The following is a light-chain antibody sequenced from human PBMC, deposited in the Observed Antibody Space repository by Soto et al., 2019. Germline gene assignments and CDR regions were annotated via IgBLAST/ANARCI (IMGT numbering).Light chain of an antibody. CDR1: SSDVGGYNY. J-gene: IGLJ3*02. Sequence: QSVLTQPPSASGSPGQSVTISCTGTSSDVGGYNYVSWYQQHPGKAPKLMIYEVSKRPSGVPDRFSGSKSGNAASLTVSGLQAEGEAAYYCTSYACDNSLGVVGGGTKLTVL. CDR3: TSYACDNSLGV. CDR2: EVS. V-gene: IGLV2-8*01.